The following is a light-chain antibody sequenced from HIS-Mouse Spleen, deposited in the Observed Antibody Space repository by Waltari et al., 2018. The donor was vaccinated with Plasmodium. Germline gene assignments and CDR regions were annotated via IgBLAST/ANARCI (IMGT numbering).Light chain of an antibody. Sequence: EIVFTQSPGTPSLSPGDRATLSCRASQSVSSSYLAWYQQKPVQAPRLLIYGASSSATGIPDRFSGSGSGTDFTLTISRLEPEDFAVYYCQQYGSSPYTFGPGTKVDIK. J-gene: IGKJ3*01. V-gene: IGKV3-20*01. CDR3: QQYGSSPYT. CDR1: QSVSSSY. CDR2: GAS.